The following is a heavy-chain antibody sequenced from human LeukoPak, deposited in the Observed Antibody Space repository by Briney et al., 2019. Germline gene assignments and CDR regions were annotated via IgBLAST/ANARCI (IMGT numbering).Heavy chain of an antibody. CDR1: GFTFSDDY. Sequence: GGSLRLSCAASGFTFSDDYMSWIRQAPGKGLEWVSYISSSSSYTNYADSVKGRFTISRDNAKNSLYLQMNSLRAEDTAVYYCATGGSSSWYGGFDYWGQGTLVTVSS. CDR2: ISSSSSYT. D-gene: IGHD6-13*01. CDR3: ATGGSSSWYGGFDY. V-gene: IGHV3-11*06. J-gene: IGHJ4*02.